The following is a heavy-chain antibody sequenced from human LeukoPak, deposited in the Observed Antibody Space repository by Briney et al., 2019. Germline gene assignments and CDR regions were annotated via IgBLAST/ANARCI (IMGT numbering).Heavy chain of an antibody. CDR2: ISAYNGNT. D-gene: IGHD2-15*01. Sequence: GASVKVSCKASGYTFTSYGIGWVRQAPGQGLEWMGWISAYNGNTNYAQKLQGRVTMTTDTSTSTAYMELRSLRSDDTAVYYCARDYDVVVVAAEGTDGMDVWGQGTTVTVSS. CDR1: GYTFTSYG. J-gene: IGHJ6*02. V-gene: IGHV1-18*01. CDR3: ARDYDVVVVAAEGTDGMDV.